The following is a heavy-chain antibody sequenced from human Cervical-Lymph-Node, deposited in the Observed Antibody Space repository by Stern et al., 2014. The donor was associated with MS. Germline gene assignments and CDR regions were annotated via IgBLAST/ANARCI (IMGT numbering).Heavy chain of an antibody. Sequence: VQLVESGGGVVQPGRSLRLSCAASGFTFSSYGMHWVRQAPGKWLEWVAVISYGGSNKYYADSVKGRFTISRDNSKNTLYLQMNSLRAEDTAVYYCAKSSSPSHYYYYGMDVWGQGTTVTVSS. J-gene: IGHJ6*02. V-gene: IGHV3-30*18. D-gene: IGHD6-6*01. CDR1: GFTFSSYG. CDR3: AKSSSPSHYYYYGMDV. CDR2: ISYGGSNK.